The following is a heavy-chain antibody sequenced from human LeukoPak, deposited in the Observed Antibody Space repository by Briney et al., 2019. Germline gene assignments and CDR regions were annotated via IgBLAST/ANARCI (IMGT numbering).Heavy chain of an antibody. Sequence: SETLSLTCTVSGGSISSYYWSWIRQPPGKGLEWIGEINHSGSTNYNPSLKSRVTISVDTSKNQFSLKLSSVTAADTAVYYCARWFWSGSRTTYFDYWGQGTLVTVSS. CDR2: INHSGST. D-gene: IGHD3-3*01. CDR3: ARWFWSGSRTTYFDY. CDR1: GGSISSYY. J-gene: IGHJ4*02. V-gene: IGHV4-34*01.